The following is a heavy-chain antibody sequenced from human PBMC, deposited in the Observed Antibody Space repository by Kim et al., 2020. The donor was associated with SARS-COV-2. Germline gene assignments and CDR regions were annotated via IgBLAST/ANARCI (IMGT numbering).Heavy chain of an antibody. J-gene: IGHJ4*02. D-gene: IGHD1-26*01. CDR1: GFTFTGYG. V-gene: IGHV3-30*18. CDR2: VSSDGTNK. CDR3: AKATYSGSYFSDY. Sequence: GGSLRLSCAASGFTFTGYGMHWVRQAPGKGLEWVAVVSSDGTNKYYADSVKGRFTISRDNSENTLYLQMNSLRAEDTAIYYCAKATYSGSYFSDYWVQGT.